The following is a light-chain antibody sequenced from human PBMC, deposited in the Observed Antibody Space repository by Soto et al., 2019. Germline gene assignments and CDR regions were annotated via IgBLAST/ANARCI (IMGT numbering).Light chain of an antibody. CDR2: AAS. V-gene: IGKV1-9*01. CDR1: QGISSY. Sequence: DIQLTQSPSFLSASVGDRVTITCRASQGISSYLDWYQQKPGKAPKLLIYAASTLQSGVPSRFSGSGSGTAFTLTISSLQPADFATYYCQQLNSYPRVTFGGGTKVEIK. J-gene: IGKJ4*01. CDR3: QQLNSYPRVT.